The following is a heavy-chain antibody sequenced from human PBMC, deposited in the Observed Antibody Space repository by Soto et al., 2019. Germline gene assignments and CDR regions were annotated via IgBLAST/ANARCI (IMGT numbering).Heavy chain of an antibody. V-gene: IGHV4-59*12. Sequence: QVQLQESGPGLVKPSETLSLTCTVSGGSISSFYWSWIRQSPGKGLEWIGHVYNGGGTNYNPSLKSRVTVSADASKKQFSLRLTSVTAADTVVYYCAGTLDIPKTYYYYGLDVWGQGTTVTVSS. J-gene: IGHJ6*02. CDR3: AGTLDIPKTYYYYGLDV. CDR2: VYNGGGT. CDR1: GGSISSFY. D-gene: IGHD2-21*01.